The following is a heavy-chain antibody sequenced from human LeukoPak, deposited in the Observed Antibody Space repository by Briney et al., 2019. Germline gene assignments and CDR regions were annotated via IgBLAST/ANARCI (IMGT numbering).Heavy chain of an antibody. CDR2: ITGNGGST. Sequence: PGGSLRLSCAASGFTFRTYAMTWVRQAPGKGLEWVSSITGNGGSTYYADSVKGRFTISRDNSKNTLYLQMNSLRAEDTAVYYCAKEYCGGDCHSDYFDYWGQGTLVTVSS. CDR3: AKEYCGGDCHSDYFDY. CDR1: GFTFRTYA. V-gene: IGHV3-23*01. D-gene: IGHD2-21*02. J-gene: IGHJ4*02.